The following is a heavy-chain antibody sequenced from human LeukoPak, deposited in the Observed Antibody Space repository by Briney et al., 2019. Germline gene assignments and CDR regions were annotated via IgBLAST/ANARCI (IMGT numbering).Heavy chain of an antibody. CDR2: ISSSGSAI. V-gene: IGHV3-48*03. Sequence: PGGSLRLSCAASGFTFSSYEMNWVRQAPGKGLEWVSYISSSGSAIHFADSVKGRFTISRDNAKNSLYLQMNSLRAEDTAVYYCARDSSGILLHWGQGTLVTVSS. CDR3: ARDSSGILLH. CDR1: GFTFSSYE. D-gene: IGHD3-22*01. J-gene: IGHJ1*01.